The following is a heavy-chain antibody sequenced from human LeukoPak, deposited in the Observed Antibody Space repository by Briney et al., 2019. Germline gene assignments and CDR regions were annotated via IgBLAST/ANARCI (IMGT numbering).Heavy chain of an antibody. CDR2: ISSSGGST. CDR3: AKEGYYGGYDSLSPYFYY. V-gene: IGHV3-23*01. D-gene: IGHD5-12*01. CDR1: GFTFSSYA. Sequence: GGSLRLSCAASGFTFSSYAMSWVRQAPGKGLEWVSAISSSGGSTYYADSVKGRFTISRDNSKHTLYLQMNSLRDEDTAVYYCAKEGYYGGYDSLSPYFYYWGQGTLVTVSS. J-gene: IGHJ4*02.